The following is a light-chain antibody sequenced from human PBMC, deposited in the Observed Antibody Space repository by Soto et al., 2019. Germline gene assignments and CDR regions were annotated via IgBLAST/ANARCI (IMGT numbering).Light chain of an antibody. CDR1: SGDVGGYNY. CDR2: DVS. CDR3: SSYTNTATLV. V-gene: IGLV2-14*01. J-gene: IGLJ2*01. Sequence: QSVLTQPASVSGSPGQSITISCTGTSGDVGGYNYVSWYQQHPGKAPKLIIYDVSSRPSGVSNRFSGSKSGNPASLTISGLQAEDEADYYCSSYTNTATLVLGGGTKLTVL.